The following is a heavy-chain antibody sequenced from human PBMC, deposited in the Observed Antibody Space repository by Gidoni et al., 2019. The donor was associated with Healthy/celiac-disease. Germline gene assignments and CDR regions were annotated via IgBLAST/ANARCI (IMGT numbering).Heavy chain of an antibody. Sequence: QFQLVQSGAEVTKPGSSVKVSCQASGGTFSSYPISWVRQAPGQGLEWMGRIMPILGIANYAQKCQGRVTINADKATSTDYRELSSLRSEDTAVYYCARDRIDWWFDPWGQGTLVTVSS. CDR1: GGTFSSYP. CDR3: ARDRIDWWFDP. J-gene: IGHJ5*02. V-gene: IGHV1-69*04. CDR2: IMPILGIA. D-gene: IGHD3-9*01.